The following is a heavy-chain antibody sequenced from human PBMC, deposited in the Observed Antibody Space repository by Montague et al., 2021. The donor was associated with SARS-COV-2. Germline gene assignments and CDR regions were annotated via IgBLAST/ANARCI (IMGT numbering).Heavy chain of an antibody. Sequence: SETLSLTCTVSGDSISDYYWCWIRQPPGMGMEWIGYIFRSGATNSNPPLTRRVLISLDMSKSQFSFTLSSVTAADTAIYYCGRTRRGSRYFYGVDVWGQGTTVTVSS. CDR1: GDSISDYY. J-gene: IGHJ6*02. D-gene: IGHD3-10*01. V-gene: IGHV4-59*01. CDR2: IFRSGAT. CDR3: GRTRRGSRYFYGVDV.